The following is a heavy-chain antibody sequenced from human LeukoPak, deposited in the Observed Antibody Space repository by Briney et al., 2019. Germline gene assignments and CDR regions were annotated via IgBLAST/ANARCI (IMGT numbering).Heavy chain of an antibody. CDR2: INPNSGGA. CDR3: ARDGKGGSHPD. D-gene: IGHD3-16*02. J-gene: IGHJ4*02. CDR1: GYTFTGYY. V-gene: IGHV1-2*06. Sequence: GASVKVSCKASGYTFTGYYMHWVRQAPGQGLEWMGRINPNSGGANYAQKFQGGVTMTRDTSISTAYMELSRLRSDDTAVYYCARDGKGGSHPDWGQGTLVTVSS.